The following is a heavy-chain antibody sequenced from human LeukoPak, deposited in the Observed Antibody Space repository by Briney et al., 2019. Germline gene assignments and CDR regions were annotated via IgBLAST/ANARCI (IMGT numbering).Heavy chain of an antibody. J-gene: IGHJ3*02. CDR1: GGSISSDY. D-gene: IGHD5/OR15-5a*01. CDR3: ASQALRRRAFDI. V-gene: IGHV4-59*08. Sequence: PSETLSLTCTVSGGSISSDYWSWIRQPPGKRLEWIGYVFYRGSTSYNPSLKSRVTISVDTSKNQFSLKLSSVTAADTAVYYCASQALRRRAFDIWGQGTMVTVSS. CDR2: VFYRGST.